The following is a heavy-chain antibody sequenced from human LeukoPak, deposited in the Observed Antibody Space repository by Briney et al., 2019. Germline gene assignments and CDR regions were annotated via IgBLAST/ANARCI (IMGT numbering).Heavy chain of an antibody. V-gene: IGHV1-8*02. CDR1: GYTFTGYY. J-gene: IGHJ4*02. CDR2: MNPNSGNT. CDR3: ARGTGYSSSWYR. Sequence: ASVKVSCKASGYTFTGYYMHWVRQATGQGLEWMGWMNPNSGNTGYAQKFQGRVTMTRNTSISTAYMELSSLRSEDTAVYYCARGTGYSSSWYRWGQGTLVTVSS. D-gene: IGHD6-13*01.